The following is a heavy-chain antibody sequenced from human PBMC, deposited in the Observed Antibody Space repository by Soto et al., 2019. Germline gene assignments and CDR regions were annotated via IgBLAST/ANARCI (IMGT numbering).Heavy chain of an antibody. D-gene: IGHD3-9*01. CDR3: ARAALRYFAPSDY. V-gene: IGHV1-18*01. CDR2: ISAYSGNT. J-gene: IGHJ4*02. CDR1: GYTFTAYG. Sequence: QVQLVQSGAEVKKPGASVKVSCKASGYTFTAYGITWVRQAPGQGLEWMGWISAYSGNTNYAQKLRCRVTMTTDISTSTAYMELGSLRSDDTTVYYCARAALRYFAPSDYWGQGTLVTVSS.